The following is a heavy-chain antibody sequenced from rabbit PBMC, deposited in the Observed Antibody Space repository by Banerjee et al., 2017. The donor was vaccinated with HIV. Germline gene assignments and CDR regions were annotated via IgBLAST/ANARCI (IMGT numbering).Heavy chain of an antibody. CDR3: ARDGAGGSYFAL. CDR2: IDPIFGIT. CDR1: GFSFSSYY. V-gene: IGHV1S7*01. D-gene: IGHD8-1*01. Sequence: QHLEESGGGLVKPEGSLTLTCTASGFSFSSYYMNWVRQAPGKGLEWIGYIDPIFGITYYANWVNGRFSISRENAQNTVFLQMTSLTAADTATYFCARDGAGGSYFALWGPGTLVTVS. J-gene: IGHJ6*01.